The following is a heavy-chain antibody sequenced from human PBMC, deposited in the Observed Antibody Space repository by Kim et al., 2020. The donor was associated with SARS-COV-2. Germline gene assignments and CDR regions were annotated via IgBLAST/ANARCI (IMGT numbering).Heavy chain of an antibody. J-gene: IGHJ5*02. V-gene: IGHV5-51*01. CDR1: GYSFTSYW. Sequence: GESLKISCEGSGYSFTSYWIGWVRQMPGKGLEWMGIIYPGDSDTRYSPSFQGQVTISADKSISTAYLQWSSLKASDTAMYYCARLSETYCSGGSCYSGFNWFDPWGQGTLVTVSS. D-gene: IGHD2-15*01. CDR2: IYPGDSDT. CDR3: ARLSETYCSGGSCYSGFNWFDP.